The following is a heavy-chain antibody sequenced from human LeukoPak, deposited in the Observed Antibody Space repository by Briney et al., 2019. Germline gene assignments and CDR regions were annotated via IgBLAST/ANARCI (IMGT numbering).Heavy chain of an antibody. CDR1: GYTFTSYY. D-gene: IGHD2-15*01. V-gene: IGHV1-18*04. CDR2: ISAYNGNT. Sequence: ASVKGSCKASGYTFTSYYMHWVRQAPGQGLERMGWISAYNGNTNYAQKLQGRVTMTTDTSTSTAYRELRSLRSDDTAVYYCARHSVGYCSGGSCYSGLDFDYWGQGTLVTVSS. J-gene: IGHJ4*02. CDR3: ARHSVGYCSGGSCYSGLDFDY.